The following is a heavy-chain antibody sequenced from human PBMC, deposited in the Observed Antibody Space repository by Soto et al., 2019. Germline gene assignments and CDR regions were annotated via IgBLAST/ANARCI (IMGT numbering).Heavy chain of an antibody. D-gene: IGHD3-22*01. CDR2: INPNSGGT. Sequence: SVKVSCKASGDAFTGYYMHWVRQAPGQGLEWMGWINPNSGGTNYAQKFPGRVTMTRDTSISTAYMELSRLRSDDTAVYYCARPLNDYESSGSPFGYWGQGTLVTVSS. V-gene: IGHV1-2*02. CDR1: GDAFTGYY. J-gene: IGHJ4*02. CDR3: ARPLNDYESSGSPFGY.